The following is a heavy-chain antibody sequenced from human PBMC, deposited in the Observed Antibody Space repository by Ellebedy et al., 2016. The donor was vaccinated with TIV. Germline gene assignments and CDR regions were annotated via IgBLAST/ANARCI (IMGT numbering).Heavy chain of an antibody. J-gene: IGHJ6*02. CDR3: ARRGRFGELYYYGMDV. V-gene: IGHV5-10-1*01. Sequence: KVSCXGSGYSFTSYWISWVRQMPGKGLEWMGRIDPSDSYTNYSPSFQGHVTISADKSISTAYLQWSSLKASDTAMYYCARRGRFGELYYYGMDVWGQGTTVTVSS. CDR2: IDPSDSYT. CDR1: GYSFTSYW. D-gene: IGHD3-10*01.